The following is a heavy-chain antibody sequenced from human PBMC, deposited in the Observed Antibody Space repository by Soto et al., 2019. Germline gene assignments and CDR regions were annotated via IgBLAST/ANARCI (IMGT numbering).Heavy chain of an antibody. J-gene: IGHJ4*02. V-gene: IGHV1-46*01. Sequence: GASVKVSCKASGYTFTSYYMHWVRQAPGQGLEWMGVIEPSGGSKSYTQKFQDRITMTRDTSTSTVYMELSSLRSEDTAVHYCARSTMTFYYFDFWSQGTLVTVSS. D-gene: IGHD4-17*01. CDR2: IEPSGGSK. CDR1: GYTFTSYY. CDR3: ARSTMTFYYFDF.